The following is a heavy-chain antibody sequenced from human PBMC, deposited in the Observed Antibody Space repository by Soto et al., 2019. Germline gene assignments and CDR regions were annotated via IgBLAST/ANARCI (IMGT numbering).Heavy chain of an antibody. CDR2: VHDSGGS. J-gene: IGHJ5*02. CDR1: GGSISPYY. Sequence: LGDLSLTCPVSGGSISPYYWGWVPQPPGKGLEWIGYVHDSGGSHYNPSLKSRVAISLDTSKSQFSLKLTSVTATDTAVYYCTRLGGYYQSIVPWGPGTLVTVSS. CDR3: TRLGGYYQSIVP. V-gene: IGHV4-59*08. D-gene: IGHD3-22*01.